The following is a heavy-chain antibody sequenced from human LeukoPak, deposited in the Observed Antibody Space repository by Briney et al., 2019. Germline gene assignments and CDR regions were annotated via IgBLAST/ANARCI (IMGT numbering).Heavy chain of an antibody. V-gene: IGHV3-53*01. Sequence: GGSLRLSCAASGFTVSSNYMSWVCQAPGKGLEWVSVIYSGGSTYYADSVKGRFTISRDNSKNTLYLQMNSLRAEDTAVYYCASTQAERWLQFPNWFDPWGQGTLVTVSS. D-gene: IGHD5-24*01. J-gene: IGHJ5*02. CDR3: ASTQAERWLQFPNWFDP. CDR1: GFTVSSNY. CDR2: IYSGGST.